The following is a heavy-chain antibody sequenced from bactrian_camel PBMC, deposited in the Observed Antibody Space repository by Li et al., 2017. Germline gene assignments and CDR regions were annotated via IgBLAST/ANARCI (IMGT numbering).Heavy chain of an antibody. CDR2: ISADDTA. CDR3: AAQRRTTIRCAWDY. Sequence: HVQLVESGGGSVQAGGSLSLSCSVSGYRYTSCRLGWYRQVAGQEREKIAEISADDTALYSDSVKGRFTVTQDKSKNMLFLQMNNLTPDDTAVYYCAAQRRTTIRCAWDYWGQGTQVTVS. V-gene: IGHV3S53*01. CDR1: GYRYTSCR. J-gene: IGHJ4*01. D-gene: IGHD7*01.